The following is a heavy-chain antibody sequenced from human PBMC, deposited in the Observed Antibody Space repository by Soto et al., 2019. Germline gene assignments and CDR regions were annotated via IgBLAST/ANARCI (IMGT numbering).Heavy chain of an antibody. CDR2: ISWNSGNI. Sequence: EVHLVESGGGLVQPGRSLRLSCAATGFKFDDYGMHWVRHAPGKGLEWVSGISWNSGNIGYADSVKGRFTISRDNAKNSLFLQMNSLRVDDTALYYCAKGSSVAVTGTLHFDPWGQGTLVTVSS. J-gene: IGHJ5*02. D-gene: IGHD2-21*02. CDR1: GFKFDDYG. V-gene: IGHV3-9*01. CDR3: AKGSSVAVTGTLHFDP.